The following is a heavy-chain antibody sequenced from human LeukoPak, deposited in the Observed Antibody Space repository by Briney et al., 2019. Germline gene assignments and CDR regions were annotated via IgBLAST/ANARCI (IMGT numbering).Heavy chain of an antibody. CDR1: GLPIADFA. Sequence: GGSLRLSCVVSGLPIADFAMHWVRQAPGKGLEWVSLISGDGVNTFYADSVKGRFSISRDNSKNSLSLEMNSLRTEDTAMYYCARESGKFDYWGQGTLVAVSS. CDR2: ISGDGVNT. V-gene: IGHV3-43*02. J-gene: IGHJ4*02. CDR3: ARESGKFDY.